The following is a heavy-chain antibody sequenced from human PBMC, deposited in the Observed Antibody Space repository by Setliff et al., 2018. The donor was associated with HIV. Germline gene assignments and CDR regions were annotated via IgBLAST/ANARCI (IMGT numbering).Heavy chain of an antibody. CDR2: MYTSGST. CDR1: GGSISSDNYY. V-gene: IGHV4-61*02. CDR3: AREEREAPAGSGYYYYGMDV. D-gene: IGHD6-13*01. Sequence: SETLSLTCTVSGGSISSDNYYWSWIRQPAGKGLEWIGRMYTSGSTNYNPSLKSRVTISVDTSKRQFSLKLSSVTAADTAVYYCAREEREAPAGSGYYYYGMDVWGQGTMVTVSS. J-gene: IGHJ6*02.